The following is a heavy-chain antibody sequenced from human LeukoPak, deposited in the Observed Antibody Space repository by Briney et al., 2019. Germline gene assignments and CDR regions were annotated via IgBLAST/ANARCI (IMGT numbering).Heavy chain of an antibody. D-gene: IGHD5-24*01. CDR1: GYTFTAQF. CDR2: INPNNGDT. Sequence: GASVKVSCKTSGYTFTAQFMHWVRQAPGQGLEWMGWINPNNGDTKYAQTFLGRVAMTRDTSTSTAYMELSSLRSDDTAVYFCASYPRDIPTPPFDDWGQGTLVTVSS. J-gene: IGHJ5*02. CDR3: ASYPRDIPTPPFDD. V-gene: IGHV1-2*02.